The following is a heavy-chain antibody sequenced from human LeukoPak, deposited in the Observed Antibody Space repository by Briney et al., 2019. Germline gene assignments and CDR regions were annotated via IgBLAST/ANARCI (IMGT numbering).Heavy chain of an antibody. CDR3: ARGFQDYDILTGYDREYYFDY. CDR2: IYYSGST. Sequence: SQTLSLTCTVSGGSISSGGYYWSWIRQHPGKGLEWIGYIYYSGSTYYNPSLKSRVTISVDTSKNQFSLKLSSVTAADTAVYYCARGFQDYDILTGYDREYYFDYWGQGTLVTVSS. J-gene: IGHJ4*02. V-gene: IGHV4-31*03. CDR1: GGSISSGGYY. D-gene: IGHD3-9*01.